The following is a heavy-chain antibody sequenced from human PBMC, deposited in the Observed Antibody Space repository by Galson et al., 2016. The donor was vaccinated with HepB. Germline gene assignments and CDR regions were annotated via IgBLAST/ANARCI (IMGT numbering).Heavy chain of an antibody. Sequence: SLRLSCAASGFTFSSYSMNWVRRAPGKGLEWVSYIRGSSSTIYYADSVKGRFTISRGNAKNSLYLQMNSLRDDDTAVYYCARASVAGTWWFDSWGQGTLVTVSS. CDR2: IRGSSSTI. V-gene: IGHV3-48*02. J-gene: IGHJ5*01. CDR3: ARASVAGTWWFDS. CDR1: GFTFSSYS. D-gene: IGHD6-19*01.